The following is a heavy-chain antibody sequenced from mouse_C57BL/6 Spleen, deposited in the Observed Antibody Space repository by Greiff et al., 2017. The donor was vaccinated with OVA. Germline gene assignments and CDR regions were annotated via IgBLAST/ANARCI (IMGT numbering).Heavy chain of an antibody. CDR3: ARKRYYGSSYDAMDY. D-gene: IGHD1-1*01. CDR1: GFSLTSYG. J-gene: IGHJ4*01. CDR2: IWSGGST. Sequence: QVQLQQSGPGLVQPSQSLSITCTVSGFSLTSYGVHWVRQSPGKGLEWLGVIWSGGSTDYNAAFISRLIISKDNSKSQVFFKMNSLQADDTAIYYCARKRYYGSSYDAMDYWGQGTSVTVSS. V-gene: IGHV2-2*01.